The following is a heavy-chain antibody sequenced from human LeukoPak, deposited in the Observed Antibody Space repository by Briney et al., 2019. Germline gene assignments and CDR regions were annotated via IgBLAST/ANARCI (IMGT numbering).Heavy chain of an antibody. CDR2: INHSGST. J-gene: IGHJ4*02. CDR3: ARGRGYCSSTSCYPSKHLDY. D-gene: IGHD2-2*01. V-gene: IGHV4-30-2*01. Sequence: SQTLSLTCAVSGGSISSGGYYWSWIRQPPGKGLEWIGEINHSGSTNYNPSLKSRVTISVDTSKNQFSLKLSSVTAADTAVYYCARGRGYCSSTSCYPSKHLDYWGQGTLVTVSS. CDR1: GGSISSGGYY.